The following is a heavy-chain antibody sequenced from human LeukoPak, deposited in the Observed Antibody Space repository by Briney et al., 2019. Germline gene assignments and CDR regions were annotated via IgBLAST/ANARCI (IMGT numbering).Heavy chain of an antibody. CDR3: AKDSPPGWGLFDY. J-gene: IGHJ4*02. V-gene: IGHV3-23*01. D-gene: IGHD6-19*01. CDR1: GFTFSSSA. CDR2: NSGSGDST. Sequence: GGSLRLSCAASGFTFSSSAMSWVRQAPGKGLEWVSTNSGSGDSTYYADSVKGRFTISRDNSKNTLYLQMNNVRAEDTAVYYCAKDSPPGWGLFDYWGQGTLVTVSS.